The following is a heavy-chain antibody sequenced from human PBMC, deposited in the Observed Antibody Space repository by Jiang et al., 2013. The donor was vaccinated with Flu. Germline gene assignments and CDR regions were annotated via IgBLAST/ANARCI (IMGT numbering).Heavy chain of an antibody. Sequence: GLVQPGGSLRLSCAASGFTFSSYAMSWVRQAPGKGLEWVSTISDSGGSTYYVDSVKGRFTISRDNSKNTLYLQMNSLRAEDTAVYYCAKLYYYGSGSYSPLDYWGQGTLVTVSS. CDR2: ISDSGGST. V-gene: IGHV3-23*01. D-gene: IGHD3-10*01. CDR1: GFTFSSYA. J-gene: IGHJ4*02. CDR3: AKLYYYGSGSYSPLDY.